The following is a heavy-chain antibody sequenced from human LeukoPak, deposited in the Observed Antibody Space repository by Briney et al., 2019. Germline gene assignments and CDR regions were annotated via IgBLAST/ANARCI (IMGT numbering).Heavy chain of an antibody. J-gene: IGHJ4*02. CDR2: VNAYNGDT. D-gene: IGHD6-13*01. CDR3: ARDRSTGPVPGTWTIAY. Sequence: GSVKVSCKASGYTFSNYGITRVRQAPGQGLEWMGWVNAYNGDTIYAQKLQGRVSMTTDTSTTTAYMELGSLRSDDTAVYYCARDRSTGPVPGTWTIAYWGQGTLVTVSS. V-gene: IGHV1-18*01. CDR1: GYTFSNYG.